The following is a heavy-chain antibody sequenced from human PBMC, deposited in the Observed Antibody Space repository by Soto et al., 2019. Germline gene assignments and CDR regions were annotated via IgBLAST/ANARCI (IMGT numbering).Heavy chain of an antibody. CDR2: ISGSGGTT. D-gene: IGHD2-2*01. CDR3: ALRYCSRTTCPPLNSYFYMDV. CDR1: GFTFSNYA. Sequence: EMQLLESGGDLVQPGGSLRLSCAASGFTFSNYAMTWVRQAPGKGLAWVSGISGSGGTTFYAGFVKGRFPISRDNSKNALYMQMNSLRAEDTAVYYCALRYCSRTTCPPLNSYFYMDVWGKGTTVTVSS. V-gene: IGHV3-23*01. J-gene: IGHJ6*03.